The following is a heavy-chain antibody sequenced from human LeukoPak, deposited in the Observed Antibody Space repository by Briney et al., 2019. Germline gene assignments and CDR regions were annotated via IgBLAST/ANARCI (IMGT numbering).Heavy chain of an antibody. D-gene: IGHD1-14*01. CDR1: GFTFRNYV. J-gene: IGHJ6*02. CDR3: AKVSGGGLYYDGMDV. V-gene: IGHV3-30*18. Sequence: GGSLRLSCAASGFTFRNYVIHWVRQAPGRGLEWVAVTSSDLNVKLYADSVKGRFTISRDSSKNTLYLQMNSLRAEDTAVYYCAKVSGGGLYYDGMDVWGQGTTVTVSS. CDR2: TSSDLNVK.